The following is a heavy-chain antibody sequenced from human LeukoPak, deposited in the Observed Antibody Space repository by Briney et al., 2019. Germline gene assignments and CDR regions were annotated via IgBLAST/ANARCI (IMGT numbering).Heavy chain of an antibody. CDR3: TKDPNGDYVGAFDP. D-gene: IGHD4-17*01. Sequence: GSLLLSFGTHGLTFSSIAMTWGRRAPGKGRGEGASITSGEYRTYNTESVKGRINISRDNSKNTLYLQKNSLRADDTAVYYCTKDPNGDYVGAFDPWGQGTLVTASS. CDR1: GLTFSSIA. J-gene: IGHJ5*02. CDR2: ITSGEYRT. V-gene: IGHV3-23*01.